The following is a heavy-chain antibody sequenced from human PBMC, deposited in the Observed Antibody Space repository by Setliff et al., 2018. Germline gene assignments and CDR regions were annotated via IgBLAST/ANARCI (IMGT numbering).Heavy chain of an antibody. J-gene: IGHJ4*02. D-gene: IGHD1-1*01. CDR2: IDQASNT. CDR3: ATWDGKYSRY. CDR1: GFTFNNYC. V-gene: IGHV3-66*02. Sequence: GGSLRLSCAASGFTFNNYCVVWVRRVPGKGLEWVAGIDQASNTYYPDSMKGRFTISRDNSKNTLYLQMGSLRAEDMAVYYCATWDGKYSRYWGQGTLVTVSS.